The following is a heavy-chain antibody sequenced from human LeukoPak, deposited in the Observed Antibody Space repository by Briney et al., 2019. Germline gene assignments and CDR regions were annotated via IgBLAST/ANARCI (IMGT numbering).Heavy chain of an antibody. CDR3: ARPRGYSSGWYQYWDY. V-gene: IGHV5-51*01. D-gene: IGHD6-19*01. CDR1: GYSFTSYW. J-gene: IGHJ4*02. CDR2: IYPGDSDT. Sequence: GESLKISCKGSGYSFTSYWIGWVRQMPGKGLEWMGIIYPGDSDTRYSPSFQGQVTISADKSISTAYLQWSSLKASDTAMYYCARPRGYSSGWYQYWDYWGQGTLVTVSS.